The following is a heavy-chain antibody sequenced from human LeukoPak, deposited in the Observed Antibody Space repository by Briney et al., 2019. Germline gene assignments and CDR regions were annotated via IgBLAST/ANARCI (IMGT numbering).Heavy chain of an antibody. CDR3: ARYGFSAVWQGGWHAFDI. Sequence: ASVKVSCKASGYTFTSYYMHWVRQAPGQGHEWMGIINPTTGDTTYAQKFQGRLTMTRDMSTSTVYMELSSLTSEDTAVFYCARYGFSAVWQGGWHAFDIWGQGTVVTVSS. CDR1: GYTFTSYY. J-gene: IGHJ3*02. D-gene: IGHD2-15*01. CDR2: INPTTGDT. V-gene: IGHV1-46*01.